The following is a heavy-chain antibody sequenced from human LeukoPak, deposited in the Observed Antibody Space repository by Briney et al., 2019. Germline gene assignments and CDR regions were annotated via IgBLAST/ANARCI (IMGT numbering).Heavy chain of an antibody. V-gene: IGHV3-53*04. Sequence: PGGSLRLSCAASGFTVSSNYMTWVRQAPGKGLEWVSLIYSAGGTYYTDSVKGRFTISNNSSKNTLYLQMNSLRGEDTAVYYCARLLGSITISGVVPYGMDVWGQGTTVTVSS. CDR3: ARLLGSITISGVVPYGMDV. CDR2: IYSAGGT. J-gene: IGHJ6*02. D-gene: IGHD3-3*01. CDR1: GFTVSSNY.